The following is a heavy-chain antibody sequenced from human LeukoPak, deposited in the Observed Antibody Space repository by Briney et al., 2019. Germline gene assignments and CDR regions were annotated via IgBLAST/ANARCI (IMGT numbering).Heavy chain of an antibody. V-gene: IGHV1-18*01. D-gene: IGHD4-23*01. CDR1: GYTFTSNG. J-gene: IGHJ3*02. Sequence: GASVKVSCKASGYTFTSNGISWVRQAPGQGLEWMGWISAYNGNTNYAQKLQGRVTMTTDTSTSTAYMELRSLRSDDTAVYYCARVWSTVVTHDAFDIWGQGTMVTVSS. CDR3: ARVWSTVVTHDAFDI. CDR2: ISAYNGNT.